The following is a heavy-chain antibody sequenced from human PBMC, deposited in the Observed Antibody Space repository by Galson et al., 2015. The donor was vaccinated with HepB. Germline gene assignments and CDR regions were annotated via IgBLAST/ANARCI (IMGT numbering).Heavy chain of an antibody. D-gene: IGHD1/OR15-1a*01. CDR1: GDSVSSNSAA. CDR2: TYYRSKWYN. V-gene: IGHV6-1*01. J-gene: IGHJ6*02. Sequence: CAISGDSVSSNSAAWNWIRQSPSRGLEWLGRTYYRSKWYNDYAVSVKSRITINPDTSKNQFSLQPNSVTPEDTAVYYCARDSQTGTLTMYYYYGMDVWGQGTTVTVSS. CDR3: ARDSQTGTLTMYYYYGMDV.